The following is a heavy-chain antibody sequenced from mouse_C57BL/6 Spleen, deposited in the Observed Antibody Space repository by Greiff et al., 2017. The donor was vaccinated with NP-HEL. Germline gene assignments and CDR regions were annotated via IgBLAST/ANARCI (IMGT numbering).Heavy chain of an antibody. V-gene: IGHV1-64*01. D-gene: IGHD4-1*01. CDR3: ARPWDLSYWYFDV. CDR2: IHPNSGST. Sequence: QVQLQQPGAELVKPGASVKLSCKASGYTFTSYWMHWVKQRPGQGLEWIGMIHPNSGSTNYNEKFKSKATLTVDKSSSTAYMQLSSLTSEDSAVYCCARPWDLSYWYFDVWGTGTTVTVSS. J-gene: IGHJ1*03. CDR1: GYTFTSYW.